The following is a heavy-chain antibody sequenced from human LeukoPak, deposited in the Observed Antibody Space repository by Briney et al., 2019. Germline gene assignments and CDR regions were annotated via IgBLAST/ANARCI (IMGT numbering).Heavy chain of an antibody. J-gene: IGHJ4*02. D-gene: IGHD3/OR15-3a*01. CDR3: ARWTKNYFDY. Sequence: PSETLSLTCSVSGGSISSASFYWGWIRQPPGKELEWIGSMYYSGSTYYNPSLKSRVTISVDTSKNQFSLKLSAVTAADTAVYYCARWTKNYFDYWGQGTLVTVSS. V-gene: IGHV4-39*01. CDR1: GGSISSASFY. CDR2: MYYSGST.